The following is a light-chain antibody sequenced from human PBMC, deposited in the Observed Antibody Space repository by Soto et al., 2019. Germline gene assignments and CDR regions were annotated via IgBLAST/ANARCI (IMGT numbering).Light chain of an antibody. CDR3: QQRSNLLT. V-gene: IGKV3-11*01. Sequence: EIVLTQSTATLSLYPGERATLSCRASQSVSSYLAWYQQKPGQAPRLLIYDASNRATGIPARFSGSGSGTDFTLTISSLEPEDFAVYYCQQRSNLLTFGGGTKVEIK. CDR1: QSVSSY. J-gene: IGKJ4*01. CDR2: DAS.